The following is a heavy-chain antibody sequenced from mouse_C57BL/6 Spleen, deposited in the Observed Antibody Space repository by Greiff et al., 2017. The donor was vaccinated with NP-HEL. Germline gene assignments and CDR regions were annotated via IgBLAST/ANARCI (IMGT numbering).Heavy chain of an antibody. Sequence: QVQLQQSGPELVKPGASVKISCKASGYAFSSSWMNWVKQRPGKGLEWIGRIYPGDGGTNYNGKFKGKATLTADKSSSTAYMQLSSLTSEDSAVYFCAREGDYYGSSPHYFDYWGQGTTLTVSS. CDR3: AREGDYYGSSPHYFDY. CDR1: GYAFSSSW. V-gene: IGHV1-82*01. D-gene: IGHD1-1*01. J-gene: IGHJ2*01. CDR2: IYPGDGGT.